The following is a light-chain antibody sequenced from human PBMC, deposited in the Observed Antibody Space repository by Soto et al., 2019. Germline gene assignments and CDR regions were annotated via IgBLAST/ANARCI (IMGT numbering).Light chain of an antibody. Sequence: QSVLTQPPSASGTPGQTIAISCSGGSSNIGSHTANWYQQLPGTAPRLLIYSNTQRPSGVPDRFSGSKSGTSASLAISGLQSEYEGDYYCAAWDDSLNGVVFGGGTKLTVL. V-gene: IGLV1-44*01. CDR2: SNT. CDR3: AAWDDSLNGVV. J-gene: IGLJ2*01. CDR1: SSNIGSHT.